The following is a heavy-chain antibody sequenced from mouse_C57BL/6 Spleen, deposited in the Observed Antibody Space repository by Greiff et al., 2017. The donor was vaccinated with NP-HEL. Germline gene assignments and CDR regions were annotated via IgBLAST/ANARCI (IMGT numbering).Heavy chain of an antibody. CDR2: IDPSDSET. D-gene: IGHD1-1*01. CDR1: GYTFTSYW. V-gene: IGHV1-52*01. Sequence: QVQLQQPGAELVRPGSSVKLSCKASGYTFTSYWMHWVKQRPIQGLEWIGNIDPSDSETHYNQKFKDKATLTVDKSSSTAYMQLSSLTSEDSAVYYCARRFDYYGSSHWYFDVWGTGTTVTVSS. J-gene: IGHJ1*03. CDR3: ARRFDYYGSSHWYFDV.